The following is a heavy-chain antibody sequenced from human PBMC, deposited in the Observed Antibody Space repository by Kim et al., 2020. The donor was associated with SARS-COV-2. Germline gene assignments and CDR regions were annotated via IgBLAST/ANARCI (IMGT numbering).Heavy chain of an antibody. CDR2: ISSSGSTI. CDR3: ASHHCTNGVCPYFDY. V-gene: IGHV3-11*01. D-gene: IGHD2-8*01. Sequence: GGSLRLSCAASGFTFSDYYMSWIRQAPGKGLEWVSYISSSGSTIYYADSVKGRFTISRDNAKNSLYLQMNSLRAEDTAVYYCASHHCTNGVCPYFDYWGQGTLVTVSS. J-gene: IGHJ4*02. CDR1: GFTFSDYY.